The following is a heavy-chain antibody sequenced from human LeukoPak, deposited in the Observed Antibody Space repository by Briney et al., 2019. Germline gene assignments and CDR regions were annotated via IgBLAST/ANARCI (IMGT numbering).Heavy chain of an antibody. CDR1: GFTFSSYS. CDR3: ASPDSGAVAGTFDY. J-gene: IGHJ4*02. V-gene: IGHV3-21*01. D-gene: IGHD6-19*01. CDR2: ISSSSSYI. Sequence: GGSLRLSCAASGFTFSSYSMNWVRQAPGKGLEWVSSISSSSSYIYYADSVKGRFTISRDNAKNSLYLQMNSLRAEDTAVYYCASPDSGAVAGTFDYWGQGTLVTVSS.